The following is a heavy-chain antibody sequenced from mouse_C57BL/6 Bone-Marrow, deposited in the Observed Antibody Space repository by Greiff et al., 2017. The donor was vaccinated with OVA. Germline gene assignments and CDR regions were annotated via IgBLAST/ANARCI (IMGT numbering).Heavy chain of an antibody. Sequence: VQLQQSGPELVKPGASVKISCKASGYSFTGYYMNWVKQSPEQSLEWIGEINPSTGGTTYNQKFKAKATLTVDKSSSTAYMQLKSLTSEDSAVYYCARLMDYWGQGTSVTVSS. CDR3: ARLMDY. CDR2: INPSTGGT. J-gene: IGHJ4*01. V-gene: IGHV1-42*01. CDR1: GYSFTGYY.